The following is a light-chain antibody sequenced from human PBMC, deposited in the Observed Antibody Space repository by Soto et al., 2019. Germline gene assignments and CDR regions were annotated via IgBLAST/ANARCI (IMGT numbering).Light chain of an antibody. CDR1: QSISDW. J-gene: IGKJ1*01. CDR2: RAS. Sequence: DIQMTQSPSTLSASIGDRVTITCRASQSISDWLAWYQQKPGKAPKLLIYRASNIESGVPSRFSGSGSGTEFTLTISSLQPDDFATYYCQQYNGYSRAFGQGTKVEIK. V-gene: IGKV1-5*03. CDR3: QQYNGYSRA.